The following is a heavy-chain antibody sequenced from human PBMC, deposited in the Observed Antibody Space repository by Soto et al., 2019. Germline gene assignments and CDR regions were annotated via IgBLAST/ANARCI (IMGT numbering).Heavy chain of an antibody. D-gene: IGHD4-17*01. V-gene: IGHV4-31*03. Sequence: SETLSLTCTVSGGSISSGGYYWSWIRQHPGKGLEWIGYTYYSGSTYYNPSLKSRVTISVDTSKNQFSLKLSSVTAADTAVYYCAREGYGGNSGRFDSWGQGTLVTVSS. J-gene: IGHJ4*01. CDR3: AREGYGGNSGRFDS. CDR1: GGSISSGGYY. CDR2: TYYSGST.